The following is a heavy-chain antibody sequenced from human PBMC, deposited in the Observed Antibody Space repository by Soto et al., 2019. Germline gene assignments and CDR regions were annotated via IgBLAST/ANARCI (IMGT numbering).Heavy chain of an antibody. CDR3: ASQGLPYFDWSPTPLYYMDV. D-gene: IGHD3-9*01. CDR1: CGSFSGYY. V-gene: IGHV4-34*01. Sequence: SETLSLTCALYCGSFSGYYWSWIRQPPGKGLEWIGEINHSGNTNYNPSLKSRVTISVDKSKNQFSLKLSSVTAADTAVYYCASQGLPYFDWSPTPLYYMDVWGKGTTVTVSS. CDR2: INHSGNT. J-gene: IGHJ6*03.